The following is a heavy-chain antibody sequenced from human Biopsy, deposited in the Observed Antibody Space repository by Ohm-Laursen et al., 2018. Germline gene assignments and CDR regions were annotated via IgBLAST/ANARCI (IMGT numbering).Heavy chain of an antibody. CDR3: ARAVRYRLLSDP. Sequence: SSVKVSCKASGYTFTTYDITWVRQATGQGPEWMGWMNPISGNTGYAHKFRGRVNMTSDSSISTAYLEVSSLTFEDTAVYYCARAVRYRLLSDPWGQGTLVTVSS. D-gene: IGHD2/OR15-2a*01. J-gene: IGHJ5*02. CDR2: MNPISGNT. V-gene: IGHV1-8*01. CDR1: GYTFTTYD.